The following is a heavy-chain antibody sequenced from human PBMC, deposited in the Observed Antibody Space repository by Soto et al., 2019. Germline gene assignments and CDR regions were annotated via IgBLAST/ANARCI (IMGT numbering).Heavy chain of an antibody. Sequence: ASVKVSCKVSGYTLTELSMHWVRQAPGKGLEWMGGFDPEDGETIYAQKFQGRVTMTEDTSTDTAYMELSSLRSEDTAVYYCATAPSDRREYYFDYWGQGNLVTVSS. J-gene: IGHJ4*02. CDR3: ATAPSDRREYYFDY. CDR1: GYTLTELS. D-gene: IGHD3-22*01. CDR2: FDPEDGET. V-gene: IGHV1-24*01.